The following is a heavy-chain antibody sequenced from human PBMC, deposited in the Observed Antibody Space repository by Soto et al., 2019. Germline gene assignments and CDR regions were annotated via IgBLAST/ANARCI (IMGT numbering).Heavy chain of an antibody. Sequence: SETLSLTCTVSGGSISSYYWSWIRQPPGKGLEWIGYIYYSGSTNYNPSLKSRVTISVDTSKNQFSLKLSSVTAADTAVYYCARDQGYDFWSGYYTHGSYYGMDVCGQGTTVTVSS. V-gene: IGHV4-59*01. D-gene: IGHD3-3*01. J-gene: IGHJ6*02. CDR1: GGSISSYY. CDR3: ARDQGYDFWSGYYTHGSYYGMDV. CDR2: IYYSGST.